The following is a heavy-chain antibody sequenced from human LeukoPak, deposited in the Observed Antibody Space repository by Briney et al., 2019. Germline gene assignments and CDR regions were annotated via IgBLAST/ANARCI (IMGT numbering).Heavy chain of an antibody. CDR2: IYYSGST. Sequence: KFSETVSLTCTVSGGSVSSGSYYWSWIRQPPGKGLEWIGYIYYSGSTNYNPSLKSRVTISVDTSKNQFSLKLSSVTAADTAVYYCARDVFCGGDCYSDYWGQGTLVSVSS. D-gene: IGHD2-21*02. V-gene: IGHV4-61*01. CDR3: ARDVFCGGDCYSDY. CDR1: GGSVSSGSYY. J-gene: IGHJ4*02.